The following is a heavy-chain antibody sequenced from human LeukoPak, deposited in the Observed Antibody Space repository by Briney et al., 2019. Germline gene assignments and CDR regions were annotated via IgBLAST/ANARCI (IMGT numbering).Heavy chain of an antibody. D-gene: IGHD6-19*01. J-gene: IGHJ4*02. Sequence: GGSLRLSCAASGFPFNTYVMSWVRQAPGKGLEWVSAINGGGSNTYYADSVKGRFTISRDNSKNTLYLQMNSLRAEDTAVYYCARVVLGQWLANFDYWGQGTLVTVSS. CDR3: ARVVLGQWLANFDY. CDR2: INGGGSNT. CDR1: GFPFNTYV. V-gene: IGHV3-23*01.